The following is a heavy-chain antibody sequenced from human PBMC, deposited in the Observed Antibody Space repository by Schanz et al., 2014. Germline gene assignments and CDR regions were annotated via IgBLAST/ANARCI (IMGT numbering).Heavy chain of an antibody. V-gene: IGHV3-48*02. D-gene: IGHD4-17*01. CDR2: ISRSSSTI. CDR1: GFTFSTYS. CDR3: ARVLGGDEGLDQ. Sequence: EVQLVESGGGLVQPGGSLRLSCAASGFTFSTYSMNWVRQAPGKGLEWVSYISRSSSTIYYADSVKGRFTISRDNAKNSLYLQMNSLRDEDTAVYYCARVLGGDEGLDQWGQGTLVTVSS. J-gene: IGHJ4*02.